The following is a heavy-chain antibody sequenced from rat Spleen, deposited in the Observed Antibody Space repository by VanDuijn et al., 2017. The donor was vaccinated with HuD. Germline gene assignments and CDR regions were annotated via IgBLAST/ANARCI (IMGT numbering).Heavy chain of an antibody. V-gene: IGHV5-31*01. CDR1: GFTFSNYW. J-gene: IGHJ2*01. CDR3: ARQWDY. Sequence: EVQLVESGGGLVQPGRSLKLSCVASGFTFSNYWMTWIRQAPGKGLEWVASISNAAGKVYYPDSVMGRFTISRDDGESTLYLQMNSLRSEDTATYYCARQWDYWGQGVMVTVSS. CDR2: ISNAAGKV.